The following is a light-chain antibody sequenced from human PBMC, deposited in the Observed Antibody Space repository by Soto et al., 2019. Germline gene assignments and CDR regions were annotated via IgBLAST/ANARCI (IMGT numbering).Light chain of an antibody. CDR3: SSYTSSSTWV. CDR2: EVS. CDR1: SSDVGGYKY. V-gene: IGLV2-14*01. J-gene: IGLJ3*02. Sequence: QSALTQPPSASGSPGQSVTISCTGTSSDVGGYKYVSWYQQHPGKAPKVMIYEVSNRPSGVSNRFSGSKSGNTASLTISGLQAEDEADDYCSSYTSSSTWVFGGGTKLTVL.